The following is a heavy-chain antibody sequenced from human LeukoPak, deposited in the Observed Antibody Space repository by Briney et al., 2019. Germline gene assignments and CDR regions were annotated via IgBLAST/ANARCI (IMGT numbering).Heavy chain of an antibody. CDR3: AKGLSVGATRAYYFDY. CDR2: ISGSGGST. Sequence: PGGSLRLSCAASGFTISSYAMSWVRQAPGKGLEWVSSISGSGGSTYYADSVKGRFTISRDNSKNTLYLQMNSLRAEDTAVYYCAKGLSVGATRAYYFDYWGQGTLVTVSP. CDR1: GFTISSYA. J-gene: IGHJ4*02. D-gene: IGHD1-26*01. V-gene: IGHV3-23*01.